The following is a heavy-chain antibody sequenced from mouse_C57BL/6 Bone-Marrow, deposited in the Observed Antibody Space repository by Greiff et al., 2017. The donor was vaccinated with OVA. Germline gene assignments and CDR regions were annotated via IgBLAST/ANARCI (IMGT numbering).Heavy chain of an antibody. Sequence: EVQLQQSGPELVKPGASVKISCKASGYTFTDYYMNWVKQSHGKSLEWIGDINPNNGGTSYNQKFKGKATLTVDKSSSTAYMELRSLTSEDSAVYYCARWVTGAYWGQGTLVTVSA. CDR2: INPNNGGT. D-gene: IGHD2-2*01. J-gene: IGHJ3*01. CDR3: ARWVTGAY. CDR1: GYTFTDYY. V-gene: IGHV1-26*01.